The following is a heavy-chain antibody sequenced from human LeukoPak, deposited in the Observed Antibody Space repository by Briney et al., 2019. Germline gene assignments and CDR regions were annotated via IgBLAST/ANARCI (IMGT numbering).Heavy chain of an antibody. CDR3: ARGRRDGYNLRNFDY. CDR1: GGSFSGYY. CDR2: INHSGST. D-gene: IGHD5-24*01. V-gene: IGHV4-34*01. Sequence: SETLSLTCAVYGGSFSGYYWSWIRQPPGKGREWVGEINHSGSTNYNPSLKSRVTISVDTSKNQFSLKLSSVTAADTAVYYCARGRRDGYNLRNFDYWGQGTLVTVSS. J-gene: IGHJ4*02.